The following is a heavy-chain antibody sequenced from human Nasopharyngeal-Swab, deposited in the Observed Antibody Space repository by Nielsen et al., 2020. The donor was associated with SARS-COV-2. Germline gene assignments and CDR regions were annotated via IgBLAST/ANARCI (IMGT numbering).Heavy chain of an antibody. J-gene: IGHJ5*02. CDR2: ISRSSSTI. D-gene: IGHD1/OR15-1a*01. CDR3: ARGGRWWATTSRANNWFDP. V-gene: IGHV3-48*04. Sequence: VRQAPGKGLEWVSYISRSSSTIYYADSVKGRFTISRDNAKNSLYLQMNSLRAEDTAVYYCARGGRWWATTSRANNWFDPWGQGTLVTVSS.